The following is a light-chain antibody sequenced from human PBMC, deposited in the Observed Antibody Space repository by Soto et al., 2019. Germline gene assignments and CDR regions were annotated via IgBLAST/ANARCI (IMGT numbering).Light chain of an antibody. Sequence: ESVMTQSPASLSMSPGEGVTLSCRASQSVRSNLAWYQQRPGQAPRLLIYGASTRAADIPARFSGSGSGAEFTLTISSLQSEDFAFYYCQQYNNWPRTFGGGTK. CDR3: QQYNNWPRT. CDR1: QSVRSN. V-gene: IGKV3-15*01. J-gene: IGKJ4*01. CDR2: GAS.